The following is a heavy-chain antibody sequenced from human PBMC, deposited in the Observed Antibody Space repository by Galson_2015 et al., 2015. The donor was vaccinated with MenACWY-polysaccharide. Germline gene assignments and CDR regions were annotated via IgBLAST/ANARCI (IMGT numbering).Heavy chain of an antibody. J-gene: IGHJ5*02. CDR1: GLTSSTNY. D-gene: IGHD6-13*01. CDR2: IYATGST. CDR3: ATGSSWYAWFDP. V-gene: IGHV3-53*01. Sequence: PLRLSCAPSGLTSSTNYMKGVRQAPGKGLECDSLIYATGSTYYADSVNGRFTISRDNSKNKLYLQMNILRAEDTAVYHCATGSSWYAWFDPLGQGTLVTVSS.